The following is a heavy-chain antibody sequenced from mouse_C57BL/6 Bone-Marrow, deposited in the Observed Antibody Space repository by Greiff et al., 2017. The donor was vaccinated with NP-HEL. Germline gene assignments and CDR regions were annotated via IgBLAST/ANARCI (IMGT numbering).Heavy chain of an antibody. D-gene: IGHD2-1*01. CDR1: GYTFTSYW. Sequence: QVQLKQPGAELVMPGASVKLSCKASGYTFTSYWMHWVKQRPGQGLEWIGEIDPSDSYTNYNQKFKGKSTLTVDKSSSTAYMQLSILTSEDSAVYYCASLLPYAMDYWGQGTSVTVSS. J-gene: IGHJ4*01. CDR3: ASLLPYAMDY. CDR2: IDPSDSYT. V-gene: IGHV1-69*01.